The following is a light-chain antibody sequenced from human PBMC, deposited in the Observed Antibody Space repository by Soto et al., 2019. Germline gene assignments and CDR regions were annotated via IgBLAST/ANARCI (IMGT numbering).Light chain of an antibody. CDR3: AAWDDSLKV. Sequence: QSVLPQPPSASGTPGPRVTISCSGSSSNIGSNYVYWYQQLPGTAPKLLIYRNNQRPSGVPDRFSGSKSGTSASLAVSGLRAEDEADYYCAAWDDSLKVFGGGTKLTVL. V-gene: IGLV1-47*01. CDR2: RNN. J-gene: IGLJ3*02. CDR1: SSNIGSNY.